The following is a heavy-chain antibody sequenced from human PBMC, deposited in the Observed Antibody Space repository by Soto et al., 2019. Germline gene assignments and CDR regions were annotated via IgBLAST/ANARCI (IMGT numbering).Heavy chain of an antibody. CDR3: ARLDIVVVPAATAYYYYYMDV. D-gene: IGHD2-2*01. CDR1: GYSFTIYL. Sequence: GESLKISCNGSGYSFTIYLIGWVRQMPGKGLEWMGIIYPGDSDTRYSPSFQGQVTISADKSISTAYLQWSSLKASDTAMYYCARLDIVVVPAATAYYYYYMDVWGKGTTVTVSS. V-gene: IGHV5-51*01. J-gene: IGHJ6*03. CDR2: IYPGDSDT.